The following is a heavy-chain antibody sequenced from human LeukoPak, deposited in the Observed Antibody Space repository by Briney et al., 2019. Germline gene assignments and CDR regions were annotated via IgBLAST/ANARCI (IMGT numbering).Heavy chain of an antibody. CDR3: AKDLGSSSGRSY. V-gene: IGHV3-23*01. D-gene: IGHD6-6*01. CDR1: GFTFSSYW. J-gene: IGHJ4*02. Sequence: GGSLRLSCAASGFTFSSYWMSWVRQAPGKGLEWVSAISGSGGSTYYADSVKGRFTISRDNSKNTLYLQMNSLRAEDTAVYYCAKDLGSSSGRSYWGQGTLVTVPS. CDR2: ISGSGGST.